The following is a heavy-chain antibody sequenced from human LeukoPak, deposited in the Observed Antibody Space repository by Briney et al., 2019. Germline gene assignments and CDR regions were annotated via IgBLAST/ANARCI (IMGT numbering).Heavy chain of an antibody. Sequence: GGSLRLSCAASEFSVGSNYMTWVRQAPGKGLEWVSLIYSGGSTYYADSVKGRFTISRDNAKKSLYLQMDSLRAEDTAVYYCARDGGDYGSGSYYAYWGQGTLVTVSS. D-gene: IGHD3-10*01. CDR3: ARDGGDYGSGSYYAY. V-gene: IGHV3-66*01. J-gene: IGHJ4*02. CDR1: EFSVGSNY. CDR2: IYSGGST.